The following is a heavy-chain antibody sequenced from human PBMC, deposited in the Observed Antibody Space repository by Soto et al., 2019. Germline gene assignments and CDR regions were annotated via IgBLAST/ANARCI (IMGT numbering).Heavy chain of an antibody. V-gene: IGHV1-18*01. Sequence: QVQLVQSGAEVKKPGASVKVSCKASGYTFTSYGISWVRQATGQGLEWMGWISAYNGNTKYAQKVQGRVTMTTATSTSTAYMEMRSLRSDDTAVYYCARAVAGPQNFDYWGQGTLVTVSS. CDR1: GYTFTSYG. CDR2: ISAYNGNT. J-gene: IGHJ4*02. D-gene: IGHD6-19*01. CDR3: ARAVAGPQNFDY.